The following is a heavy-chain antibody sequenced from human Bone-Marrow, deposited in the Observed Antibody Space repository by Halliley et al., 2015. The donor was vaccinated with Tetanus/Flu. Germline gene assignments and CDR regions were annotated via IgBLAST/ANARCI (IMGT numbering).Heavy chain of an antibody. CDR2: IWYDGSKE. CDR3: ARDTWRPLWGYYAMDV. D-gene: IGHD3-16*01. V-gene: IGHV3-33*01. J-gene: IGHJ6*01. CDR1: GFTFRSYG. Sequence: SGFTFRSYGMHWVRQAPGKGLEWVAVIWYDGSKEYADSVKGHFTISRDNFNNTLYLQMSSLRAEDTAVYYCARDTWRPLWGYYAMDVWGQETTVSFSS.